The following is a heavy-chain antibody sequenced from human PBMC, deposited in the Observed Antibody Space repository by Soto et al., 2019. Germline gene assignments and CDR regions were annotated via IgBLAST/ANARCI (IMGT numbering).Heavy chain of an antibody. Sequence: PSETLSLTCTVSGRSISSYYWSWIRQPPGKGLEWIGYIYYSGSTNYNPSLKSRVTISVDTSKNQFSLKLSSVTAAGTAAYYCARGARGCSGGSCYSPKYYYYGMDVWGQGTTVTVSS. CDR3: ARGARGCSGGSCYSPKYYYYGMDV. CDR1: GRSISSYY. D-gene: IGHD2-15*01. CDR2: IYYSGST. J-gene: IGHJ6*02. V-gene: IGHV4-59*01.